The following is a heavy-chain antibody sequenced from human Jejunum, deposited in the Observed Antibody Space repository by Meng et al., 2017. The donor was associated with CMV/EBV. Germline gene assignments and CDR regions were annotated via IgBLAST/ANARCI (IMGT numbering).Heavy chain of an antibody. Sequence: SGGSIARSAYDWAWVRQAPGRGPEWIACVFYSGTTYGKPSLKSRVTMSVDTSTNQFFLNLYSMTAADTAVYYCARDYSVHGWHKWFDPWGQGILVTVSS. CDR2: VFYSGTT. CDR1: GGSIARSAYD. J-gene: IGHJ5*02. V-gene: IGHV4-39*07. CDR3: ARDYSVHGWHKWFDP. D-gene: IGHD5/OR15-5a*01.